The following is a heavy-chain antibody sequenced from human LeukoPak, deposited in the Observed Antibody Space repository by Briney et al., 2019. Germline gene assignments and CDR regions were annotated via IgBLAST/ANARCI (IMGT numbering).Heavy chain of an antibody. CDR3: ARVGFLGSSAFDI. V-gene: IGHV4-59*01. J-gene: IGHJ3*02. CDR2: IYYSGST. Sequence: SETLSLTCTVSGGSISSYYWSWIRQPPGKGLEWIGYIYYSGSTNYNPSLKSRVTISVDTSKNQFSLKLSSVTAADTAVYYCARVGFLGSSAFDIWGQGTMVTVSS. D-gene: IGHD3-3*01. CDR1: GGSISSYY.